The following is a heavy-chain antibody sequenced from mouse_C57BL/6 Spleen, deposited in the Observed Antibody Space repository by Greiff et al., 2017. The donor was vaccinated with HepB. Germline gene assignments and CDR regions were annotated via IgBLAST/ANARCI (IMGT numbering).Heavy chain of an antibody. J-gene: IGHJ1*03. V-gene: IGHV1-80*01. CDR2: IYPGDGDT. Sequence: VKLMESGAELVKPGASVKISCKASGYAFSNYWMNWVKQRPGKGLEWIGQIYPGDGDTNYNGKFKGKATLTADKSSSTAYMQLSSLTSEDSAVYFCARACRITTVVAHWYFDVWGTGTTVTVSS. CDR1: GYAFSNYW. D-gene: IGHD1-1*01. CDR3: ARACRITTVVAHWYFDV.